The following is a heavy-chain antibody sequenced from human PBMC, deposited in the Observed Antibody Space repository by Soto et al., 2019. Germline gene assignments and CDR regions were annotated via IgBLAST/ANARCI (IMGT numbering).Heavy chain of an antibody. CDR1: GYTFTSYY. Sequence: QVQLVQSGAEVKKPGASVKVSCKASGYTFTSYYMHWVRQAPGQGLEWMGIINPSGGSTSYAQKCQGGVAMTGEKSTSTVYMELSSRRSEDTAVDYCAAGTFSYYSCGMDVWGQGTTVTVSS. CDR3: AAGTFSYYSCGMDV. CDR2: INPSGGST. J-gene: IGHJ6*02. V-gene: IGHV1-46*03. D-gene: IGHD3-10*01.